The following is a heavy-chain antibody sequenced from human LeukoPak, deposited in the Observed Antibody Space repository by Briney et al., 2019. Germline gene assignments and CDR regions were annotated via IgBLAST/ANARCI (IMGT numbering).Heavy chain of an antibody. Sequence: GASVKVSCKASGYTFTSYGISWVRQAPGQGLEWMGWISAYNGNTNYAQKFQGWVTMTRDTSISTAYMELSRLRSDDTAVYYCARAVGSWPSTVTTGDYFDYWGQGTLVTVSS. CDR2: ISAYNGNT. D-gene: IGHD4-17*01. CDR3: ARAVGSWPSTVTTGDYFDY. CDR1: GYTFTSYG. J-gene: IGHJ4*02. V-gene: IGHV1-18*01.